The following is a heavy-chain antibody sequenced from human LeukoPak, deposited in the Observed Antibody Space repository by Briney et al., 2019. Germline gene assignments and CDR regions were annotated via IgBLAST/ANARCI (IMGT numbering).Heavy chain of an antibody. CDR3: ARGGELAATGFDS. V-gene: IGHV3-21*01. CDR2: ITSSSNYI. Sequence: PGGSLRLSCAASGFAFSTYSMNWVRQAPGKGLEWDSSITSSSNYIYYADSVKGRFTISRDNAENSLYLQMNSLRVEDTAVYYCARGGELAATGFDSWGQGTLVSVSS. J-gene: IGHJ4*02. CDR1: GFAFSTYS. D-gene: IGHD1-1*01.